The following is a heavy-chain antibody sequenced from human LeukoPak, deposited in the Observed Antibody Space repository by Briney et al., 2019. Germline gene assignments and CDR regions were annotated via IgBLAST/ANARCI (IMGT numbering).Heavy chain of an antibody. CDR2: IIPIFGTA. J-gene: IGHJ4*02. CDR1: GGTFSSYA. V-gene: IGHV1-69*01. Sequence: ASVKASCKASGGTFSSYAISWVRQAPGQGLEWMGGIIPIFGTANYAQKFQGRVTITADESTSTAYMELSSLRSEDTAVYYCARAGRLDQLYYFDYWGQGTLVTVSS. CDR3: ARAGRLDQLYYFDY. D-gene: IGHD2-15*01.